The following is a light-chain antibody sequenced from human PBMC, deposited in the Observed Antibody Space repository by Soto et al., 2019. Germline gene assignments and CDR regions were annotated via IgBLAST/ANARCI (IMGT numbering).Light chain of an antibody. V-gene: IGLV2-23*01. CDR1: SSDVGSYNL. Sequence: QSALTQPASVSGSPGQSITISCTGTSSDVGSYNLVSWYQQHPGKAPKLMIYEGSKRPSGVSNRFSGSKSGNTASLTISGLQAEDEADYYCCSYAVSSLYVFGTGTKVTVL. CDR3: CSYAVSSLYV. CDR2: EGS. J-gene: IGLJ1*01.